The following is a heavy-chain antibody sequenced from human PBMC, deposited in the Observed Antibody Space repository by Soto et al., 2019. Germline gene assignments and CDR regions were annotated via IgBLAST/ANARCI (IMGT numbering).Heavy chain of an antibody. CDR2: INTDGSRT. V-gene: IGHV3-74*01. D-gene: IGHD3-10*01. Sequence: EVQLVESGGGLVQPGGSLRLSCAVSGFTFSSFWMHWVRQAPGEGLVWVSRINTDGSRTSYADSVKGRFTISRDNAKNTLYLKTNSLRVEDTVMYYCAKRGVDTFGLSYWGQGDLVAVSS. J-gene: IGHJ4*02. CDR3: AKRGVDTFGLSY. CDR1: GFTFSSFW.